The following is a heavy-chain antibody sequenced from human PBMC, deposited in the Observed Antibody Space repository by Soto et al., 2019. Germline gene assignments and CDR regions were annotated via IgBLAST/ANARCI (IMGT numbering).Heavy chain of an antibody. CDR3: ASSSGTFGY. D-gene: IGHD3-22*01. J-gene: IGHJ4*02. CDR2: INTDGTST. CDR1: GFAFSTYW. V-gene: IGHV3-74*01. Sequence: GGSLRLSCAASGFAFSTYWMHWVRQVPGMGLVWVSRINTDGTSTSYADSVKGRFTISRDNANNTLYLQMNSLRAEDTAVYYCASSSGTFGYWGQGTLVTVSS.